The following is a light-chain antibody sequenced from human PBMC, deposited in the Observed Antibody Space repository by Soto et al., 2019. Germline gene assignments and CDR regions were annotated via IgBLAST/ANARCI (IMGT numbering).Light chain of an antibody. V-gene: IGLV7-46*01. J-gene: IGLJ2*01. Sequence: QAVVTQEPSLTVSPGGTVTFTCGSSTGAVTSGHYPYWFQQKPGQAPKTLIYDTTDKHSWTPARFSGSLLGGKAALTLSGAQTEDEADYYCLLSYSGARVFGGGTQLTVL. CDR2: DTT. CDR1: TGAVTSGHY. CDR3: LLSYSGARV.